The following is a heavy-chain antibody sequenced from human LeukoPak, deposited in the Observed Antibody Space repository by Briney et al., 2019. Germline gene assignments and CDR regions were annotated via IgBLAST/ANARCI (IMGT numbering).Heavy chain of an antibody. D-gene: IGHD3-16*01. CDR3: AKDNWGATMKYFDY. J-gene: IGHJ4*02. V-gene: IGHV3-9*01. CDR2: ISWNSGSI. Sequence: GRSLRLSCAASGFTFDDYAMHWVRQAPGKGLEWVSGISWNSGSIGYADSVKGRFTISRDNAKNSLYLQMNSLRAEDTALYYCAKDNWGATMKYFDYWGQGTLVTVSS. CDR1: GFTFDDYA.